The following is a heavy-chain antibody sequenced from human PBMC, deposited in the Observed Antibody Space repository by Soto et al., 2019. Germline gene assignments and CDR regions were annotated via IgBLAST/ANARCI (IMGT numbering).Heavy chain of an antibody. CDR3: ARPQDNYGSGSYYHYFDY. CDR1: GGSISSSSYY. D-gene: IGHD3-10*01. Sequence: QLQLQESGPGLVKPSETLSLTCTVSGGSISSSSYYWGWIRQPPGKGLEWIGSIYYSGSTYYNPSLKSRVTISVDTSKNQFSLKLSSVTAADTAVYYCARPQDNYGSGSYYHYFDYWGQGTLLTVSS. J-gene: IGHJ4*02. V-gene: IGHV4-39*01. CDR2: IYYSGST.